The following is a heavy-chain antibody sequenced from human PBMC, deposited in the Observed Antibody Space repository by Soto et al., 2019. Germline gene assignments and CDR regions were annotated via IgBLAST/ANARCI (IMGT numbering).Heavy chain of an antibody. CDR3: AREGTEGGSPLFDY. Sequence: QPGGSLRLSCAASGFTFNKYALSWVRQAPGQGLEWVAGIFGGGHGAFYADSVKGRFTISRDNSEDTLYLQMTSLRADDTAVYYCAREGTEGGSPLFDYWGPGTLVTVSS. CDR1: GFTFNKYA. D-gene: IGHD2-15*01. J-gene: IGHJ4*02. V-gene: IGHV3-23*01. CDR2: IFGGGHGA.